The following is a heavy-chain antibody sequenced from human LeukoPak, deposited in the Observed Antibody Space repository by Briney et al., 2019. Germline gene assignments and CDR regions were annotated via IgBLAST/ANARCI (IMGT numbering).Heavy chain of an antibody. CDR3: AHRRDYGDPGDYFDY. V-gene: IGHV2-5*02. Sequence: SGPTLVKPTQTLTLTCTFSGFSLSTSGVGVGWIRQPPGKALEWLALIYWDDDKRYSPSLKSRLTITKDTSKNQVVLTMTNMDPVDTATYYCAHRRDYGDPGDYFDYWGREPWSPSPQ. CDR2: IYWDDDK. J-gene: IGHJ4*02. D-gene: IGHD4-17*01. CDR1: GFSLSTSGVG.